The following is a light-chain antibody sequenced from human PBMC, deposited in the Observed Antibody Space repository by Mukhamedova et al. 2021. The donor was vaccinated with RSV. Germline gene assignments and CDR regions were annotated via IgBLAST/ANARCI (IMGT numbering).Light chain of an antibody. CDR2: EAF. Sequence: ATLSCRASPSVRNFVAWYQQKPGQPPRLLIYEAFNRATGIPARFSGSGSGTDFTLTISNLEPEDSAVYYCQQRNIWPPVTFGQGTR. V-gene: IGKV3-11*01. J-gene: IGKJ5*01. CDR1: PSVRNF. CDR3: QQRNIWPPVT.